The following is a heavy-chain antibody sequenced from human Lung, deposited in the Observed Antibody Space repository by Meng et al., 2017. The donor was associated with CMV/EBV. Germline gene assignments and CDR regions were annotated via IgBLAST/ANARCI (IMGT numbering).Heavy chain of an antibody. V-gene: IGHV1-69*10. J-gene: IGHJ4*02. Sequence: SXXVSXKSSGDIFSKHSINWVRQAAGQGLEWMGGINPKVGITDSAQKLQGRVTITADKSTNTAYMDLRSLRPEDTALYYCAVWRGAPATAPFWSGPFDDWGKG. D-gene: IGHD3-3*01. CDR1: GDIFSKHS. CDR2: INPKVGIT. CDR3: AVWRGAPATAPFWSGPFDD.